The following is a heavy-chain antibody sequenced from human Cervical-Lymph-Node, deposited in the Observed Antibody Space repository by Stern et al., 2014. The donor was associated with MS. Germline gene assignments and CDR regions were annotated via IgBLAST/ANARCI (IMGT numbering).Heavy chain of an antibody. Sequence: EDQLVESGGTLVPPGGSLRLSCAASGFTFSSYAMSWVRLAPGKGLEWVSVISGSDGSTFYADSVKGRFTISRDNSKNTLFLQMNSLRAEDTAVYYCAKVYGSGPFDYWGQGTLVTVSS. CDR2: ISGSDGST. V-gene: IGHV3-23*04. CDR1: GFTFSSYA. CDR3: AKVYGSGPFDY. D-gene: IGHD6-19*01. J-gene: IGHJ4*02.